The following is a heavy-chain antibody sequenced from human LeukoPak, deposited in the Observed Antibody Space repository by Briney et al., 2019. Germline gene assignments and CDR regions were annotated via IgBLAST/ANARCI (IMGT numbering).Heavy chain of an antibody. V-gene: IGHV3-15*01. Sequence: GGSLRLSCAASRFTFSNAWMSWVRQAPGKGLEWVGRIKSKTDGGTTDYAAPVKGRFTISRDDSKNTLYLQMNSLKTEDTAVYYCTTTETVYCSSTSCFDPWFDPWGQGTLVTVSS. CDR1: RFTFSNAW. CDR3: TTTETVYCSSTSCFDPWFDP. J-gene: IGHJ5*02. D-gene: IGHD2-2*01. CDR2: IKSKTDGGTT.